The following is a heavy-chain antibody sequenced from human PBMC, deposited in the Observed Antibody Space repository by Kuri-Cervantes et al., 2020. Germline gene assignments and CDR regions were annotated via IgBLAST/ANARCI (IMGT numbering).Heavy chain of an antibody. Sequence: GESLKISCAASGFTFSNAWMSWVRQAPGKGLEWVAVISYDGSNKYYADSVKGRFTISRDNSKNTLYLQMNSLRAEDTAVYYCARPGDYGDGADYFDYWGRGTLVTVSS. J-gene: IGHJ4*02. V-gene: IGHV3-30*03. D-gene: IGHD4-17*01. CDR2: ISYDGSNK. CDR3: ARPGDYGDGADYFDY. CDR1: GFTFSNAW.